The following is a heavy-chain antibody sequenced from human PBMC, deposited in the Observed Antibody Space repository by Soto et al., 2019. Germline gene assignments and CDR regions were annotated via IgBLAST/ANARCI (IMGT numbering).Heavy chain of an antibody. CDR2: ISYDGSNK. V-gene: IGHV3-30*18. D-gene: IGHD3-10*01. Sequence: QVQLVESGGGVVQPGRSLRLSCAASGFTFSDYGIHWVRQAPGKGLEWVAVISYDGSNKYFVDSVKGRFTISRDNSQNTVYMQMNMLRAEDSAVYQCAKQGVPHTNGFDAWGHGTMVSVSS. J-gene: IGHJ3*01. CDR3: AKQGVPHTNGFDA. CDR1: GFTFSDYG.